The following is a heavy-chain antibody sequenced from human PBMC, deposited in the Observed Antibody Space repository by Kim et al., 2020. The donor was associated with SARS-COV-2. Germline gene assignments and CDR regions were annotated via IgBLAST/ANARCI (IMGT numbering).Heavy chain of an antibody. J-gene: IGHJ4*02. D-gene: IGHD1-7*01. CDR1: GFTFGDYA. Sequence: GGSLRLSCTASGFTFGDYAMSWVRQAPGKGLEWVGFIRSKAYGGTTEYAASVKGRFTISRDDSKSIAYLQMNSLKTEDTAVYYCTRDPFRSRGITGTSWGQGTLVTVSS. CDR2: IRSKAYGGTT. V-gene: IGHV3-49*04. CDR3: TRDPFRSRGITGTS.